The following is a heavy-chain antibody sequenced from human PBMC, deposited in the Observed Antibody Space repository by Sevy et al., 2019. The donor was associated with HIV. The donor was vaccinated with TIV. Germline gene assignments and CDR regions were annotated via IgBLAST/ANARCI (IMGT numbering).Heavy chain of an antibody. CDR2: INSDGSIK. CDR3: AKSPASGGGWGFDP. Sequence: GGYLRLSCAASGFTFSSYWMHWVRQAPGKGLVWVSRINSDGSIKNYADSVKGRFTVSRDNTKNTLYLQMNTLRAEDTAVYYCAKSPASGGGWGFDPWGQGTLVTVSS. CDR1: GFTFSSYW. D-gene: IGHD2-15*01. V-gene: IGHV3-74*01. J-gene: IGHJ5*02.